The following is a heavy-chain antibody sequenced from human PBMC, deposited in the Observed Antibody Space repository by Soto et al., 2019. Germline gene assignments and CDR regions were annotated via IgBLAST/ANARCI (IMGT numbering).Heavy chain of an antibody. D-gene: IGHD2-2*01. V-gene: IGHV1-69*12. CDR1: GGTFSSYA. CDR3: ARFVCRGMVLGPAAFHPRDYYFGMDG. CDR2: IIPIFGTA. J-gene: IGHJ6*02. Sequence: QVQLVQSGAEVKKPGSSVKVSCKASGGTFSSYAISWVRQAPGQGLEWMGGIIPIFGTANYAQKFQGRVTITADDSKSTVYMHVGTPRSQDKAVYYCARFVCRGMVLGPAAFHPRDYYFGMDGWGQGTTVTVSS.